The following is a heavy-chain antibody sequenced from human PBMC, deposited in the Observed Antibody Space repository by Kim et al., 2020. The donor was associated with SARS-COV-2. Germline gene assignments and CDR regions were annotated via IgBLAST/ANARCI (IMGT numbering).Heavy chain of an antibody. CDR3: ARAHPESYYNGMDV. V-gene: IGHV1-3*02. Sequence: SQEFQGRVTIIRDTSASIVYMELSSLRYEDMAMYYCARAHPESYYNGMDVWGQGTTVTVSS. D-gene: IGHD3-10*01. J-gene: IGHJ6*02.